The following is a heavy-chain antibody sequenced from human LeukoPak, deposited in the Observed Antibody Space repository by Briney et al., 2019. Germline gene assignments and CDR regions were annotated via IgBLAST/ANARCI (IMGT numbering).Heavy chain of an antibody. V-gene: IGHV3-23*01. CDR3: ARGGSVNY. Sequence: GGSLRLSCAATGFTFSAYAMSWVRQAPGKGLEWVSAISAAGGSTYYGDSVKGRFTISRDNAKNSLYLQMNSLRAEDTAVYYCARGGSVNYWGQGTLVTVSS. J-gene: IGHJ4*02. CDR2: ISAAGGST. D-gene: IGHD6-25*01. CDR1: GFTFSAYA.